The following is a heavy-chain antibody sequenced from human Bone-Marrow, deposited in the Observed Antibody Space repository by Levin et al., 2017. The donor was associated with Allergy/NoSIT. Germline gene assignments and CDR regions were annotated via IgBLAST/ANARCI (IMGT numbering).Heavy chain of an antibody. D-gene: IGHD5-12*01. Sequence: ASVKVSCKASGYTFTSYGISWVRQAPGQGLEWMGWISAYNGNTNYAQKLQGRVTMTTDTSTSTAYMELRSLRSDDTAVYYCARPALPNSGYDQNFDYWGQGTLVTVSS. CDR2: ISAYNGNT. CDR3: ARPALPNSGYDQNFDY. J-gene: IGHJ4*02. CDR1: GYTFTSYG. V-gene: IGHV1-18*01.